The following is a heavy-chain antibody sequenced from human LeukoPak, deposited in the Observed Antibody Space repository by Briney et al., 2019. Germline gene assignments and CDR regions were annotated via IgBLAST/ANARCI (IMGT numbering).Heavy chain of an antibody. CDR3: ARGIRIVVVPAAIRFDY. CDR2: INPNSGGT. V-gene: IGHV1-2*02. J-gene: IGHJ4*02. CDR1: GYTFTGYY. Sequence: ASVKVSCTASGYTFTGYYMHWVRQAPGQGLEWMVWINPNSGGTNYAQKFQGRVTMTRDTSISTAYMELSRLRSDDTAVYYCARGIRIVVVPAAIRFDYWGQGTLVTVSS. D-gene: IGHD2-2*02.